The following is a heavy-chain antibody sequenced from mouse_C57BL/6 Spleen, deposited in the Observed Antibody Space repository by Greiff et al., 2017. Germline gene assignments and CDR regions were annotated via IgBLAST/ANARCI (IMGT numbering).Heavy chain of an antibody. CDR3: TREDGFYWYFDV. J-gene: IGHJ1*03. CDR1: GFTFSSYA. Sequence: EVNVVESGEGLVKPGGSLKLSCAASGFTFSSYAMSWVRQTPEKRLEWVAYISSGGDYIYYADTVKGRFTISRDNARNTLYLQMSSLKSEDTAMYYCTREDGFYWYFDVWGTGTTVTVSS. D-gene: IGHD1-1*01. V-gene: IGHV5-9-1*02. CDR2: ISSGGDYI.